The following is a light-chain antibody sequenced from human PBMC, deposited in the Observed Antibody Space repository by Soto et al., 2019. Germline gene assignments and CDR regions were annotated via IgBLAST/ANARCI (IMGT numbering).Light chain of an antibody. J-gene: IGLJ2*01. CDR1: SSDVGGYNY. CDR3: CSYAGSYTLV. CDR2: DVS. V-gene: IGLV2-11*01. Sequence: QSVLTQPRSVSGSPGQSVTISCAGTSSDVGGYNYVSWYQQHPGKAPKLMIYDVSKRPSGVPDRFSGSKSGNTASLTISGLQAEDEADYYCCSYAGSYTLVFGGGTQLIVL.